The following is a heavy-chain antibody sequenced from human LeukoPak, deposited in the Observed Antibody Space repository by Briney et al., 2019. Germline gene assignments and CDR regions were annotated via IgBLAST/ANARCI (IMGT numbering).Heavy chain of an antibody. V-gene: IGHV1-69*02. CDR1: GGTFSSYT. D-gene: IGHD3-3*01. CDR3: AMTIFGVVIIAGWFDP. CDR2: IIPIPGIA. Sequence: GASVKVSCKASGGTFSSYTISWVRQAPGQGLEWMGRIIPIPGIANYAQKFQGRVTITADKSTSTAYTELSSLRSEDTAVYYCAMTIFGVVIIAGWFDPWGQGTLVTVSS. J-gene: IGHJ5*02.